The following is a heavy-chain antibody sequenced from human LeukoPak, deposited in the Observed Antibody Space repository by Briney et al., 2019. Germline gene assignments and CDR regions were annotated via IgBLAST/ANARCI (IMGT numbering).Heavy chain of an antibody. CDR1: GFTFSSYA. Sequence: GGSLRPSCAASGFTFSSYAMHWVRQAPGKGLEYVSAISSNGGSTYYANSVKGRFTISRDNSKNTLYLQMGSLRAEDMAVYYCARVSSGYSSGWYIDYWGQGTLVTVSS. V-gene: IGHV3-64*01. J-gene: IGHJ4*02. D-gene: IGHD6-19*01. CDR2: ISSNGGST. CDR3: ARVSSGYSSGWYIDY.